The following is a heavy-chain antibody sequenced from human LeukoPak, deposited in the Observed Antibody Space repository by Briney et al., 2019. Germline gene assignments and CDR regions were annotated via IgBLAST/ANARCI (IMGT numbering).Heavy chain of an antibody. D-gene: IGHD3-9*01. CDR3: ARDDDILTGYTPLDV. Sequence: SETLSLTCTVSGGSISSYYWSWIRQPPGKGLEWIGRIYTSGSTNYNPSLKSRVTISVDTSKNQFSLKLSSVTAADTAVYYCARDDDILTGYTPLDVWGKGTTVTVSS. CDR1: GGSISSYY. J-gene: IGHJ6*04. CDR2: IYTSGST. V-gene: IGHV4-4*08.